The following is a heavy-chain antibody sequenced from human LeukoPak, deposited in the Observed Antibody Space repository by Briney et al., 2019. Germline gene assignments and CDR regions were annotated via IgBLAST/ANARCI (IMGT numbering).Heavy chain of an antibody. Sequence: PGGSLRLSCAASGFTFSSAGMHWVRQAPGKGLEWVAFIRDDGSNKYYADSVKGRFTISRDNSKNTLYLQMNSLRAEDTAVYYCAKGPPVRSSGWYELDYWGQGTLVTVSS. CDR1: GFTFSSAG. J-gene: IGHJ4*02. CDR2: IRDDGSNK. CDR3: AKGPPVRSSGWYELDY. D-gene: IGHD6-19*01. V-gene: IGHV3-30*02.